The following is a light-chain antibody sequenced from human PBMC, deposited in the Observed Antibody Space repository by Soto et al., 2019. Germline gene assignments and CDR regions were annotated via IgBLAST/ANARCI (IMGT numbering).Light chain of an antibody. V-gene: IGKV3-20*01. J-gene: IGKJ2*01. CDR1: QSISSSY. Sequence: EVVLTQSPGTLSLSPRERATLSCRPSQSISSSYFAWYQQKPGQAPRLLIYGASSRATGIPDRFSGSASGTDFTLTISRLEPEDFAVYYCLQYGRSPYTFGQGTKLEIK. CDR2: GAS. CDR3: LQYGRSPYT.